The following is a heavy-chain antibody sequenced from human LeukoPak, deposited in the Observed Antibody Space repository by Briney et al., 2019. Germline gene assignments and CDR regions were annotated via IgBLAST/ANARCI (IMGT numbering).Heavy chain of an antibody. Sequence: ASVKVSCKASGYTFTGYYMHWVRQAPGQGLEWMGWINPNSGGTNYAQKLQGRVTMTRDTSISTAYMELSRLRSDDTAVYYCARSGSGYYYPPYDYWGQGTLVTVSS. V-gene: IGHV1-2*02. CDR3: ARSGSGYYYPPYDY. D-gene: IGHD3-22*01. CDR2: INPNSGGT. CDR1: GYTFTGYY. J-gene: IGHJ4*02.